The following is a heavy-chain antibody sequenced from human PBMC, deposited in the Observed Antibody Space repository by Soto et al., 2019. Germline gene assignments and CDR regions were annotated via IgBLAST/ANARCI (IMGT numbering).Heavy chain of an antibody. V-gene: IGHV1-18*01. Sequence: QIQLVQSGAEVKKPGASVKVSCKTSGYTFTSYHISWVRQAPGQGLEWMGWISAYNTNTNYAQKFQGRVTMTTDTLPSTDYMELRSLRSDDTAVYYCARDTPPTAYWGQGTLVTVSS. CDR1: GYTFTSYH. CDR2: ISAYNTNT. CDR3: ARDTPPTAY. J-gene: IGHJ4*02.